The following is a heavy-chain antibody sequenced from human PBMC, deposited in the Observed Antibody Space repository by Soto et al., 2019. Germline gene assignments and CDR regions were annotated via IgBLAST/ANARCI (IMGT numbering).Heavy chain of an antibody. CDR1: GFTFSSYA. Sequence: EVQLLESGGGLVQPGGSLRLSCAASGFTFSSYALSWVRQAPGKGLEWVSAISDSGRSTYYAGSVKGRFTISRDKSKNTLYLQMNSLRAEDTAVYYCARDEAARIDYWGQGTLVTVSS. V-gene: IGHV3-23*01. J-gene: IGHJ4*02. D-gene: IGHD6-6*01. CDR2: ISDSGRST. CDR3: ARDEAARIDY.